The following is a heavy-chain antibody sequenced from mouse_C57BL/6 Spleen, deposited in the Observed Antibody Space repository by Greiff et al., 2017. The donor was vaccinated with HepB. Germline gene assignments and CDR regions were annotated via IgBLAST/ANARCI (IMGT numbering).Heavy chain of an antibody. V-gene: IGHV1-69*01. Sequence: VQLQQPGAELVMPGASVKLSCKASGYTFTSYWMHWVKQRPGQGLEWIGEIDPSDSYTNYNQKFKGKSTLTVDKSSSTAYMQLSSLTSEDSAVYYCARTDGSSYGGYFDVWGTGTTVTVSS. D-gene: IGHD1-1*01. CDR3: ARTDGSSYGGYFDV. J-gene: IGHJ1*03. CDR1: GYTFTSYW. CDR2: IDPSDSYT.